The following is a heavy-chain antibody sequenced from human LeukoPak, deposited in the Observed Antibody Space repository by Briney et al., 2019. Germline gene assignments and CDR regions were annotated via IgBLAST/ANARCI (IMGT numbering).Heavy chain of an antibody. CDR3: ARAGGLYCSSTNCYYAFDI. CDR2: IYYSGST. J-gene: IGHJ3*02. CDR1: GGSISSSSYY. V-gene: IGHV4-39*07. Sequence: SETLSLTCTVSGGSISSSSYYWGWIRQPPGKGLEWIGSIYYSGSTYYNPSLKSRVTISVDTSKNQFSLKLSSVTAADTAVYYCARAGGLYCSSTNCYYAFDIWGQGTMVTVSS. D-gene: IGHD2-2*01.